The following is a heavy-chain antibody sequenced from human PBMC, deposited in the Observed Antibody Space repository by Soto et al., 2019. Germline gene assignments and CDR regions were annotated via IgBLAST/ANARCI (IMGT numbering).Heavy chain of an antibody. V-gene: IGHV4-39*01. CDR1: GGSISSTSYY. CDR2: IYHSGTT. J-gene: IGHJ6*02. Sequence: LSLTCTVSGGSISSTSYYWGWIRQPPGKGLEWIGSIYHSGTTYYNPSLKSRVTISVDKSRNQFSLRVTSVTAADTAVYYCASQPSYYHYYGMDVWGQGTTVTVSS. CDR3: ASQPSYYHYYGMDV.